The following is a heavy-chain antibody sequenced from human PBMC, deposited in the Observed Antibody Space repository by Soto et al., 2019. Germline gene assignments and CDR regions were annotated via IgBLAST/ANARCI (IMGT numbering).Heavy chain of an antibody. D-gene: IGHD5-12*01. Sequence: GGSLRLSCAASGFTFSSFSMNWIRLAPGKGPEWVAYIHGSSPIIYYADSVKGRFTISRDNAKNSLFLQMNSLRAEDTAVYYCARDGRNGYDDYWGQGTQVTVSS. J-gene: IGHJ4*02. CDR3: ARDGRNGYDDY. CDR2: IHGSSPII. CDR1: GFTFSSFS. V-gene: IGHV3-48*01.